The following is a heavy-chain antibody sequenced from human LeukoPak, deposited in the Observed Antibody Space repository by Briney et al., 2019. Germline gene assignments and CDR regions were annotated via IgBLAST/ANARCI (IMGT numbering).Heavy chain of an antibody. V-gene: IGHV1-8*01. Sequence: ASVKVSCKASGYTFTSYDINWVRQATGQGLEWMGWMNPNSGNTGYAKKFQGRVTMTRNTSISTAYMELSSLRSEDTAVYYCARGRATPYGAGRRIWFDPWGQGTLVTVSS. CDR2: MNPNSGNT. CDR1: GYTFTSYD. D-gene: IGHD3-10*01. J-gene: IGHJ5*02. CDR3: ARGRATPYGAGRRIWFDP.